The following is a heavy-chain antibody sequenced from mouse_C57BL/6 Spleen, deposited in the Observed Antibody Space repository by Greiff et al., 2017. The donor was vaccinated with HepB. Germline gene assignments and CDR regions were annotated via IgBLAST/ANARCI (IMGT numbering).Heavy chain of an antibody. V-gene: IGHV14-4*01. CDR3: TTDGDGPPFDY. Sequence: VQLKQSGAELVRPGASVKLSCTASGFNIKDDYMHWVKQRPEQGLEWIGWIDPENGDTEYASKFQGKATITADTSSNTAYLQLSSLTSEDTAVYYCTTDGDGPPFDYWGQGTTLTVSS. J-gene: IGHJ2*01. D-gene: IGHD2-3*01. CDR2: IDPENGDT. CDR1: GFNIKDDY.